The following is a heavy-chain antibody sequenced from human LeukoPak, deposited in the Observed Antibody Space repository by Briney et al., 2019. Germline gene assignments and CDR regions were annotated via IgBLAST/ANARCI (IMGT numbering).Heavy chain of an antibody. V-gene: IGHV3-33*01. J-gene: IGHJ4*02. CDR1: GFTFNSYG. CDR3: ARDRATAFDY. CDR2: IWYDGSNK. D-gene: IGHD5-12*01. Sequence: GGSLRLSCAAAGFTFNSYGMHWVRQAPGKGLEWVAVIWYDGSNKYYADSVKGRFTISIDNSKNTLYLQMNSLRPEDTAVYYCARDRATAFDYWGQGTLITVSS.